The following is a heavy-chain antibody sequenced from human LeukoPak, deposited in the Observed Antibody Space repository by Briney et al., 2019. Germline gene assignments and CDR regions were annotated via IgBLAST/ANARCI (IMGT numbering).Heavy chain of an antibody. CDR3: ARIASAYCDGGSCYLLGDRFDP. J-gene: IGHJ5*02. V-gene: IGHV4-34*01. CDR1: GGSFSGYY. Sequence: SETLSLTCAVYGGSFSGYYWGWIRQPPGKGLEWIGDIDHNGKSNFNPSLKSRVSISLDTSKNQFSLKLNSVAAADSATYYCARIASAYCDGGSCYLLGDRFDPWGQGTVVTVSS. CDR2: IDHNGKS. D-gene: IGHD2-21*01.